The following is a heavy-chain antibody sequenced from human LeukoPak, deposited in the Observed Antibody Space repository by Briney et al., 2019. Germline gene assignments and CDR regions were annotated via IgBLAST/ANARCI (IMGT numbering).Heavy chain of an antibody. CDR2: ISWNSGSI. CDR1: GFTFDDYA. J-gene: IGHJ4*02. Sequence: PGGSLRLSCAASGFTFDDYAMHWVRQAPGKGLEWVSGISWNSGSIGYADSVKGRFTISRDNAKNSLYLQMNSLRAEDTAVYYCARVFEAGELFDYWGQGTRVTASS. D-gene: IGHD1-26*01. V-gene: IGHV3-9*01. CDR3: ARVFEAGELFDY.